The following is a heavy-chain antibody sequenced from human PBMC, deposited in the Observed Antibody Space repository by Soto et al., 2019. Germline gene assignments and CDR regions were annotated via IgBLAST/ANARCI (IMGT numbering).Heavy chain of an antibody. CDR2: INHSGST. CDR3: ARGIVLVVPANPGGWFDP. J-gene: IGHJ5*02. CDR1: GGSFSGYY. D-gene: IGHD2-15*01. V-gene: IGHV4-34*01. Sequence: PSETLSLTCAVYGGSFSGYYWSWIRQPPGKGLEWIGEINHSGSTNYNPSLKSRVTISVDTSKNQLSLKLSSVTAADTAVYYCARGIVLVVPANPGGWFDPWRQGTLLTVSS.